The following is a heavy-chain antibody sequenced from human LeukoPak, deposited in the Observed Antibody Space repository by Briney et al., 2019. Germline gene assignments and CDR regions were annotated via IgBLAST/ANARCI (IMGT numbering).Heavy chain of an antibody. CDR3: TRWVDWYLDL. Sequence: GGSLRLSCAASGFTFSSYGMHWVRQAPGKGLEWVAVIWYDGSNKYYADSVKGRFTIPRDNSKNTLYLQMNSLRAEDTAVYYCTRWVDWYLDLWGRGTLVTVSS. CDR1: GFTFSSYG. V-gene: IGHV3-33*01. CDR2: IWYDGSNK. J-gene: IGHJ2*01.